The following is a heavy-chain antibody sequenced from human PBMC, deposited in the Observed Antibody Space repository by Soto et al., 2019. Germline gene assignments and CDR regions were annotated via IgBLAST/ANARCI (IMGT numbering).Heavy chain of an antibody. D-gene: IGHD3-9*01. V-gene: IGHV4-31*03. CDR1: GGSISSGGYY. CDR3: ARDSAYDILTGYLEAWFDP. J-gene: IGHJ5*02. Sequence: SETLSLTCTVSGGSISSGGYYWSWIRQHPGKGLEWIGYIYYSGSTYYNPSLRSRVTISVDTSKNQFSLKLSSVTAADTAVYYCARDSAYDILTGYLEAWFDPWGQGTLVTVSS. CDR2: IYYSGST.